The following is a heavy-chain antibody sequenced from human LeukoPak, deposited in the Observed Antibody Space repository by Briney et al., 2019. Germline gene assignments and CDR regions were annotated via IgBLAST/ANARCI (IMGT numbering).Heavy chain of an antibody. V-gene: IGHV4-59*01. CDR3: ARDSAPVRTSWYFDL. J-gene: IGHJ2*01. CDR1: GGSISSYY. Sequence: SETLSLTCTVSGGSISSYYWSWIRQPPGKGLEWIGYIYTSGSTNYNPSLKSRVTILLDRSKNQFSLKRSSVTAADTAVYYCARDSAPVRTSWYFDLWGRGTLVTVSS. CDR2: IYTSGST. D-gene: IGHD1-14*01.